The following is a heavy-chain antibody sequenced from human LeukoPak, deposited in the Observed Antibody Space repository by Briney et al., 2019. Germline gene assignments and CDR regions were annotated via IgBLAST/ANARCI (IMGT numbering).Heavy chain of an antibody. V-gene: IGHV1-69*13. Sequence: ASVKVSCKASGGTFSSYAISWVRQAPGQGLEWMGGIIPIFGTANYAQKFQGRVTITADESTSTAYMELSSLRSEDTAVYYCAREGSTYYYDSSGCYYSPNYFDYWGQGTLVTVSS. CDR2: IIPIFGTA. J-gene: IGHJ4*02. CDR1: GGTFSSYA. D-gene: IGHD3-22*01. CDR3: AREGSTYYYDSSGCYYSPNYFDY.